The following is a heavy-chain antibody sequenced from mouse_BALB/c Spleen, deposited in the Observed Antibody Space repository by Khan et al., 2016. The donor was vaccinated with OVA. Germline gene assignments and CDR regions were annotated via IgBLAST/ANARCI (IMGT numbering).Heavy chain of an antibody. J-gene: IGHJ2*01. CDR1: GYTFINYW. CDR2: IHPSIGAT. D-gene: IGHD1-1*02. V-gene: IGHV1-7*01. Sequence: QVQLKQSGAELAKPGASVKMSCKASGYTFINYWILWVKQRPGQGLEWIGYIHPSIGATENNHNFKDKATLTADKSSRTSYMQLSSLTSEDSAVYYGARRGLRWDFDYWGQGTTLTVSS. CDR3: ARRGLRWDFDY.